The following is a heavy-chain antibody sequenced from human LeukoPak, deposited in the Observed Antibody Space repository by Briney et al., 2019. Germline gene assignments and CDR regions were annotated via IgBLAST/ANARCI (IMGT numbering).Heavy chain of an antibody. J-gene: IGHJ5*02. CDR1: GGPFRGFF. D-gene: IGHD4-23*01. V-gene: IGHV4-34*01. Sequence: NPSETLSLTCAVYGGPFRGFFWSWIRQAPGKGLEWIAEVSHGGTSNYNPSLKSRITISVDTSKSQFSLKLTSVTAADTAVYYCARGIFYGGRNQYIWFDLWGQGTLVTVSS. CDR3: ARGIFYGGRNQYIWFDL. CDR2: VSHGGTS.